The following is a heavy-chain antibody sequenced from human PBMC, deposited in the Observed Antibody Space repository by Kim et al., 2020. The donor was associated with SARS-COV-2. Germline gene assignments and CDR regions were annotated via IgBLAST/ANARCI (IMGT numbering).Heavy chain of an antibody. V-gene: IGHV3-30*18. CDR2: ISYDGSNK. J-gene: IGHJ5*01. CDR1: GFTFSSYG. D-gene: IGHD3-16*02. Sequence: GGSLRLSCAASGFTFSSYGMHWVRQAPGKGLEWVAVISYDGSNKYYADSVKGRFTISRDNSKNTLYLQMNSLRAEDTAVYYCAKDRRSIVGPRVNWFDY. CDR3: AKDRRSIVGPRVNWFDY.